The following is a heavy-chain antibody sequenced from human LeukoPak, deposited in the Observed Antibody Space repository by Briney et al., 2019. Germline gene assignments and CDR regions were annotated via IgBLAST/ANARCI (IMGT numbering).Heavy chain of an antibody. J-gene: IGHJ4*02. CDR1: GGSISSSSYY. CDR3: ARLPDDHYYDSSGYFTPIDY. CDR2: IYYSGST. D-gene: IGHD3-22*01. V-gene: IGHV4-39*07. Sequence: SETLSLTWTVSGGSISSSSYYWGWIRQPPGKGLEWIGSIYYSGSTYYIPSLKSRVTISVDTSKNQFSLKLSSVTAADTAVYYCARLPDDHYYDSSGYFTPIDYWGEGTLVTVSS.